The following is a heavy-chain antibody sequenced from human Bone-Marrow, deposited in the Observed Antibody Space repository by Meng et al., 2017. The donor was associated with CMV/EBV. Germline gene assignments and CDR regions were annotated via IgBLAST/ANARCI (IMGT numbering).Heavy chain of an antibody. V-gene: IGHV1-46*01. CDR3: ARVGATGLVYFDY. D-gene: IGHD1-26*01. J-gene: IGHJ4*02. CDR1: GYTFTSYY. Sequence: SVKVSCKASGYTFTSYYMHWVRQAPGQGLEWMGIINPSGGSTSHAQKFQGRVTMTRDTSTSTVYMELSSLRSEDTAVYYCARVGATGLVYFDYWGQGTPVTVSS. CDR2: INPSGGST.